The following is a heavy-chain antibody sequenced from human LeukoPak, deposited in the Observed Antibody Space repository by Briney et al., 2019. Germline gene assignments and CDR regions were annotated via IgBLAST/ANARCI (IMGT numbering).Heavy chain of an antibody. CDR1: GGSFSGYY. D-gene: IGHD6-13*01. CDR3: ARGSDTAAGLY. CDR2: INHSGST. Sequence: SETLSLTCAVYGGSFSGYYWSWIRQPLGKGLEWIGEINHSGSTNYNPSLKSRVSISVDSSKNQFSLKLSSVTAADTAVYYCARGSDTAAGLYWGQGTLVTVSS. J-gene: IGHJ4*02. V-gene: IGHV4-34*01.